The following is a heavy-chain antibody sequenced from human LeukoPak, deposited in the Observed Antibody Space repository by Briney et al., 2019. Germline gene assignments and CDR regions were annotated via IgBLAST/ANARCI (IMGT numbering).Heavy chain of an antibody. D-gene: IGHD3-10*01. CDR3: ARGFVWFGIDY. J-gene: IGHJ4*02. Sequence: GGSLRLSCAAPGFTFSTYWMTWVRQAPGKGLEWVANIKQDGSEKNYVDSVRGRFTISRDNAKNSLYLQMNSLRAEDTAVYYCARGFVWFGIDYWGQGTLVTVSS. CDR2: IKQDGSEK. V-gene: IGHV3-7*01. CDR1: GFTFSTYW.